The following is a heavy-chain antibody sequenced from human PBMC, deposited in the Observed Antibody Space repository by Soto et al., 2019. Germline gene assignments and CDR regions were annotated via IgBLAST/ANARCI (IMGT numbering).Heavy chain of an antibody. D-gene: IGHD3-10*01. Sequence: QVQLVDSGGGVVQPGRSLRLSCAASGFTFNDHAMHWVRQAPGKGLEWVAVISYGGSYTYYADSVKGRFSVSRDNSKNTLYLQMNSLRAEDTAVYYCAKDPHQRRDQLWFLPYFDYWGQGTLVTVSS. J-gene: IGHJ4*02. CDR1: GFTFNDHA. V-gene: IGHV3-30*18. CDR2: ISYGGSYT. CDR3: AKDPHQRRDQLWFLPYFDY.